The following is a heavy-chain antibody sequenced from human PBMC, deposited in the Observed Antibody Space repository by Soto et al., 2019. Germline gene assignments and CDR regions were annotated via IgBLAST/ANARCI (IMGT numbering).Heavy chain of an antibody. V-gene: IGHV1-69*02. D-gene: IGHD6-13*01. J-gene: IGHJ3*02. CDR2: IIPILGIA. Sequence: QVQLVQSGAEVKKPGSSVKVSCKASGGTFSSYTISWVRQAPGQGLEWMGRIIPILGIANYAQKFQGRVTITADKSTSSAYMELSSLRSEDTAVYYCARADGLAAADAFDIWGQGTMVTVSS. CDR3: ARADGLAAADAFDI. CDR1: GGTFSSYT.